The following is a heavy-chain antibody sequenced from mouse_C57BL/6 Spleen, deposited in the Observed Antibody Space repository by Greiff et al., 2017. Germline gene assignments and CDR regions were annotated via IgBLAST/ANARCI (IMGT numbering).Heavy chain of an antibody. CDR1: GYSFTNYN. D-gene: IGHD1-1*01. CDR3: ARGLLRGPNLSYYYGCDY. Sequence: LVKPGASVKISCKASGYSFTNYNMNWVKQSYGKSLEWIGVINPNYGTTSYNQKFKGKATLTVDQSSSTAYMQLNSLTSEDSAVYYCARGLLRGPNLSYYYGCDYWGQGTTLTVSS. J-gene: IGHJ2*01. V-gene: IGHV1-39*01. CDR2: INPNYGTT.